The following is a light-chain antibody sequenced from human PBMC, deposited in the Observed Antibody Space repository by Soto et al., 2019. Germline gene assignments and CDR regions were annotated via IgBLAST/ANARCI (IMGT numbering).Light chain of an antibody. CDR1: QSISSW. CDR3: QQYNSYPYT. CDR2: DAA. V-gene: IGKV1-5*01. Sequence: DIQTTQSPSTLSASVGDRVTITCRASQSISSWLAWYQQKPGIAPKLLIYDAASLESGVPSRFSGSGSGTEFTLTISSLQPDDFATYYCQQYNSYPYTFGQGTKLEIK. J-gene: IGKJ2*01.